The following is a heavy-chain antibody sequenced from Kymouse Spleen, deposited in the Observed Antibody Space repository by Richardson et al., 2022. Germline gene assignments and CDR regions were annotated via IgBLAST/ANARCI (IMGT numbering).Heavy chain of an antibody. D-gene: IGHD1-26*01. Sequence: QVQLQQWGAGLLKPSETLSLTCAVYGGSFSGYYWSWIRQPPGKGLEWIGEINHSGSTNYNPSLKSRVTISVDTSKNQFSLKLSSVTAADTAVYYCARRKSGSYPFDYWGQGTLVTVSS. V-gene: IGHV4-34*01. J-gene: IGHJ4*02. CDR3: ARRKSGSYPFDY. CDR2: INHSGST. CDR1: GGSFSGYY.